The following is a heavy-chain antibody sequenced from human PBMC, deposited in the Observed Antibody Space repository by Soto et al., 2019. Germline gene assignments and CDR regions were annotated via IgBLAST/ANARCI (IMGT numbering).Heavy chain of an antibody. D-gene: IGHD6-13*01. Sequence: QVQLVQSGAEVKKPGASVKVSCKASGYTFTSYAMHWVRQAPGQRLEWMGWINAGNGNTKYSQKFQGRVTITRDTSASTAYMELSSLRSEDTAVYYCARVRGSVAAAGVFAAFDIWGQGTMVTVSS. CDR2: INAGNGNT. CDR3: ARVRGSVAAAGVFAAFDI. V-gene: IGHV1-3*01. CDR1: GYTFTSYA. J-gene: IGHJ3*02.